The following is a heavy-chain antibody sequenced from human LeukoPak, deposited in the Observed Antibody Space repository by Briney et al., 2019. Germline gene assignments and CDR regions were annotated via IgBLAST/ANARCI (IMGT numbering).Heavy chain of an antibody. V-gene: IGHV4-34*01. CDR2: INHSGST. Sequence: SETLSLTCAVYGGSFSGYYWSWIRQPPGKGLEWIGEINHSGSTNYNPSLKSRVTVSVDTSKNQFSLKLSSVTAADTAVYYCARRHYYDSRGAFDIWGQGTMVTVSS. CDR3: ARRHYYDSRGAFDI. CDR1: GGSFSGYY. J-gene: IGHJ3*02. D-gene: IGHD3-22*01.